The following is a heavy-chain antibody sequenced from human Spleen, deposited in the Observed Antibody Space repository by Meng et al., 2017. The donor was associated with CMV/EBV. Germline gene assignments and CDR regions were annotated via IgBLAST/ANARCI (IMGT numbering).Heavy chain of an antibody. D-gene: IGHD6-13*01. CDR1: GGSISSSSYY. J-gene: IGHJ4*02. CDR2: IYYSGST. Sequence: SETLSLTCTVSGGSISSSSYYWGWIRQPPGKGLEWIGSIYYSGSTYYNPSLMSRVTISVDTSKNQFSLKLNSLTAADTAMYYCARGGGYSSTWYGLSPDCWGQGTLVTVSS. CDR3: ARGGGYSSTWYGLSPDC. V-gene: IGHV4-39*07.